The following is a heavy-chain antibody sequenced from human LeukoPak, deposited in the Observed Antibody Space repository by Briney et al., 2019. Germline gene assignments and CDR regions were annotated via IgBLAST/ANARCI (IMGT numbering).Heavy chain of an antibody. Sequence: ASVKVSCKASGYTFTSYDINWVRQATGQGLEWMGWMNPNSGNTGYAQKFQGRVTMTRNTSISTAYMELSSLRSEDTAVYYCARVSSSCSRRARYWFDPWGQGTLVTVSS. J-gene: IGHJ5*02. V-gene: IGHV1-8*01. CDR2: MNPNSGNT. CDR1: GYTFTSYD. CDR3: ARVSSSCSRRARYWFDP. D-gene: IGHD6-13*01.